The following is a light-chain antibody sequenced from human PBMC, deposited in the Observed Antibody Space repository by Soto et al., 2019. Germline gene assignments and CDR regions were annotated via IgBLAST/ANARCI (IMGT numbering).Light chain of an antibody. Sequence: EIVLTQPPGTLSLSPGERTTLSCRAIQSVSSSYLAWYQQKPGQAPRLLIYGASSRATGIPDRFSGSGSGTDFTLTISRLEPEDFAVYYCQQYGSSPPITFGRGTRLEIK. V-gene: IGKV3-20*01. CDR3: QQYGSSPPIT. J-gene: IGKJ5*01. CDR2: GAS. CDR1: QSVSSSY.